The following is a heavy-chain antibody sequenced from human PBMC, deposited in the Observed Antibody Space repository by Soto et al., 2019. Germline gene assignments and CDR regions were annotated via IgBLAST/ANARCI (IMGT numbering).Heavy chain of an antibody. CDR1: GFTFSSYG. CDR3: ARAFRGAGADY. J-gene: IGHJ4*02. D-gene: IGHD1-26*01. V-gene: IGHV3-48*02. CDR2: IGSAGSTI. Sequence: EVRLVESGGGLVQPGGSLRLSCAASGFTFSSYGMNWVRQAPGKGLEWVSFIGSAGSTIYYADSVKGRFTISRDNAKTSLYLKMNSLRDEDTAVYYCARAFRGAGADYWGRGTLVTVSS.